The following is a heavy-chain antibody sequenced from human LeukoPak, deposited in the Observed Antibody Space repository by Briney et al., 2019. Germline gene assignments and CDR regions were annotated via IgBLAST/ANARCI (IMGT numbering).Heavy chain of an antibody. V-gene: IGHV1-69*05. CDR3: ARDLAPGAYVGFAFDI. J-gene: IGHJ3*02. Sequence: SVKVSCKASGGTFSSYAISWVRQAPGQGLEWMGGIIPIFGTANYAQKFQGRVTITTDESTSTACMELSSLRSEDTAVYYCARDLAPGAYVGFAFDIWGQGTMVTVSS. D-gene: IGHD1-26*01. CDR1: GGTFSSYA. CDR2: IIPIFGTA.